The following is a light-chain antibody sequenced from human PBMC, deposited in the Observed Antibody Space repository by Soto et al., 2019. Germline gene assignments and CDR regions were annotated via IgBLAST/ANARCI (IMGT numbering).Light chain of an antibody. Sequence: QSALTQPPSASGSPGQSVTISCTGPSSDVGGYNYVSWYQQHPGKAPKLMIYEVSKRPSGVPDRFSGSKSGNTASLTVSGLQAEDEADYYCTSNAGSNIFVFGTGTKVTVL. CDR1: SSDVGGYNY. CDR2: EVS. V-gene: IGLV2-8*01. CDR3: TSNAGSNIFV. J-gene: IGLJ1*01.